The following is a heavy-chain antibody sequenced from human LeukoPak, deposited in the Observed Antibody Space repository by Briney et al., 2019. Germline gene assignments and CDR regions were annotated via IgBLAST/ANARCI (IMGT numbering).Heavy chain of an antibody. CDR2: INHSGST. Sequence: KPSETLSLTRAVYGGSFSGYYWSWIRQPPGKGLEWIGEINHSGSTNYNPSLKSRVTISVDTSKNQFSLKLSSVTAADTAVYYCARGRLRGYYYYYGMDVWGQGTTVTVSS. CDR3: ARGRLRGYYYYYGMDV. V-gene: IGHV4-34*01. J-gene: IGHJ6*02. CDR1: GGSFSGYY. D-gene: IGHD4-17*01.